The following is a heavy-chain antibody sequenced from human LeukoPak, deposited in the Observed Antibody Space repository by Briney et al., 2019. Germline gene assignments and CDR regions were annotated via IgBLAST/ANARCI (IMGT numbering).Heavy chain of an antibody. CDR1: GFTFSDYY. Sequence: GGSLRLPCAASGFTFSDYYMSWIRQAPGKGLEWVSFISSGAASIYYADSVKGRFTISRDNSKNTLYLQMNSLRAEDTAVYYCAKVRGDYYDSSGYPWPDDYWGQGTLVTVSS. J-gene: IGHJ4*02. CDR2: ISSGAASI. CDR3: AKVRGDYYDSSGYPWPDDY. D-gene: IGHD3-22*01. V-gene: IGHV3-11*01.